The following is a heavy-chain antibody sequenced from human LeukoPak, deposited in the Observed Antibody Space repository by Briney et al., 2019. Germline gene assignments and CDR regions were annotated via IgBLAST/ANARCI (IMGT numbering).Heavy chain of an antibody. CDR3: ARESIAAAGKAY. V-gene: IGHV3-66*01. CDR1: GFTFTNYA. D-gene: IGHD6-13*01. J-gene: IGHJ4*02. Sequence: GGSLRLSCAASGFTFTNYAMSWVRQAPGKGLEWVSVIYSGGSTYYADSVKGRFTISRDNSKNTLYLQMNSLRAEDTAVYYCARESIAAAGKAYWGQGTLVTVSS. CDR2: IYSGGST.